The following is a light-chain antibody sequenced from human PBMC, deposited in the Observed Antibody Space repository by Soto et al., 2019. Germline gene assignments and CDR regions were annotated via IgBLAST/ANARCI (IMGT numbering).Light chain of an antibody. CDR2: DAS. J-gene: IGKJ2*01. Sequence: EIVMTQSPATLSVSPGERAALSCRASQSVSNNLAWYQLKPGQAPRLLIYDASTRATGIPPRFSGSGSGTEFTLTISSLQSEDFAVYYCQQYNDWPPYTFGQGTKLEIK. CDR1: QSVSNN. V-gene: IGKV3-15*01. CDR3: QQYNDWPPYT.